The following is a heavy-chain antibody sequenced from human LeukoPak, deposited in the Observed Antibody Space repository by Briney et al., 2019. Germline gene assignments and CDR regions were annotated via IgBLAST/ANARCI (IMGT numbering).Heavy chain of an antibody. CDR1: GYSISSGYY. Sequence: PSETLSLTCTVSGYSISSGYYWGWIRQPPGKGLEWIGSIYHSGSTYYNPSLMSRVTMSVDTSKNQFSLKLRSVTAADTAVYYCARVAQKLERIAVAGTSEWRANWYFDLWGRGTLVTVSS. J-gene: IGHJ2*01. CDR3: ARVAQKLERIAVAGTSEWRANWYFDL. D-gene: IGHD6-19*01. CDR2: IYHSGST. V-gene: IGHV4-38-2*02.